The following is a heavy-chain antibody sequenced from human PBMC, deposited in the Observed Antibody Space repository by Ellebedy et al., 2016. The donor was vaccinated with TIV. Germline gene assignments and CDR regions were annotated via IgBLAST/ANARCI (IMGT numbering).Heavy chain of an antibody. Sequence: ASVKVSCKTSGYVFAAYYIHWVRQAPGQRLEWMGWINPDSGGTNLPQKFQGRVTMTRDTSVNTAYMELSRLQSDDTAVYYCARVLRATSGMDVWGQGTTVIVS. CDR3: ARVLRATSGMDV. D-gene: IGHD4/OR15-4a*01. CDR2: INPDSGGT. J-gene: IGHJ6*02. CDR1: GYVFAAYY. V-gene: IGHV1-2*02.